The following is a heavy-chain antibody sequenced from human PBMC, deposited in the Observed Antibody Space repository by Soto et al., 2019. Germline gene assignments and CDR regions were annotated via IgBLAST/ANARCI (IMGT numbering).Heavy chain of an antibody. J-gene: IGHJ6*02. D-gene: IGHD5-12*01. CDR1: GGTFSSYA. CDR3: ARAEGYSGYDSGPTLWDYYYGMDV. V-gene: IGHV1-69*13. CDR2: IIPIFGTA. Sequence: ASVKVSCKASGGTFSSYAISWVRQAPGQGLEWMGGIIPIFGTANYAQKFQGRVTITADESTSTAYMELSSLRSEDTAVYYCARAEGYSGYDSGPTLWDYYYGMDVWGQGTTVTVSS.